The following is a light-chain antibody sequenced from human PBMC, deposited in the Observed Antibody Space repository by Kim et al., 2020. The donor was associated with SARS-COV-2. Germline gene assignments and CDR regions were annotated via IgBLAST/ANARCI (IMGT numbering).Light chain of an antibody. CDR2: DAS. J-gene: IGKJ2*01. Sequence: EIVLTQSPATLSLSPAERATLSCRASQSVSNYLAWYQQRPGQAPRLLIYDASNGATGIPARFSGSGSGTDFTLTISSLEPEDSAVYYCQQRSNWPPYTFGQGTKLEI. V-gene: IGKV3-11*01. CDR1: QSVSNY. CDR3: QQRSNWPPYT.